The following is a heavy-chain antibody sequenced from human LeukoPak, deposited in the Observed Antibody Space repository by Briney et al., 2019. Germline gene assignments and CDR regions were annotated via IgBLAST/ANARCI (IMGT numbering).Heavy chain of an antibody. CDR1: GNTLTELS. CDR2: FAPEDGET. D-gene: IGHD1-1*01. Sequence: GASVKVSCKVFGNTLTELSMHWVRLAPGKGLESMGGFAPEDGETIYAQQFQGRLTMTEDTSTDTAYMELSRLTSEDTAVYYCTTGRRYQLYDYWGQGTLVTVSS. J-gene: IGHJ4*02. V-gene: IGHV1-24*01. CDR3: TTGRRYQLYDY.